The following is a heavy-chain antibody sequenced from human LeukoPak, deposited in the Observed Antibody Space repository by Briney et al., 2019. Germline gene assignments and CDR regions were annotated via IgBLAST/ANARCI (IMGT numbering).Heavy chain of an antibody. CDR3: ARDPDSSGWYRADY. CDR2: ISDSGGST. D-gene: IGHD6-19*01. CDR1: RFTFTSYA. V-gene: IGHV3-23*01. J-gene: IGHJ4*02. Sequence: PGGSLRLSCAASRFTFTSYAMSWVRQAPGKGLEWVSAISDSGGSTYYADSVKGRFTISRDSSKNTLYLQMNSLRAEDTAVYYCARDPDSSGWYRADYWGQGTLVTVSS.